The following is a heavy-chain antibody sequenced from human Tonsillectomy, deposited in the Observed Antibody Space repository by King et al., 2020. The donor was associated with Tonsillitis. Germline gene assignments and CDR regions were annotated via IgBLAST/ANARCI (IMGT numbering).Heavy chain of an antibody. CDR2: ISYDGSDK. V-gene: IGHV3-30*18. CDR1: GFTFSDCG. J-gene: IGHJ4*02. CDR3: AKEGGAQYCSSATCSADY. Sequence: VQLVESGGGVVQPGRSLRLSCAASGFTFSDCGMLWVRQAPGKGLDWVATISYDGSDKDYGDSVRGRFTIPRDNSRNTLYLQVNSLRADDTAVYYCAKEGGAQYCSSATCSADYWGQGTLVTVSS. D-gene: IGHD2-2*01.